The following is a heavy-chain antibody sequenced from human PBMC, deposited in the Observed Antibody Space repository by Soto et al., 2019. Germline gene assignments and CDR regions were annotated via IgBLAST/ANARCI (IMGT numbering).Heavy chain of an antibody. Sequence: QVQLVQSGAEVKKPGASVKVSCKASGYTFTSYGISWVRQAPGQGLEWMGWISAYNGNTNYAQKLQGRVTMTTDTSTSTAYMELSSLSSDDTAVYDCARLGPSVVVPDGMDVWVQGTTVTVSS. J-gene: IGHJ6*02. V-gene: IGHV1-18*01. CDR2: ISAYNGNT. D-gene: IGHD2-2*01. CDR1: GYTFTSYG. CDR3: ARLGPSVVVPDGMDV.